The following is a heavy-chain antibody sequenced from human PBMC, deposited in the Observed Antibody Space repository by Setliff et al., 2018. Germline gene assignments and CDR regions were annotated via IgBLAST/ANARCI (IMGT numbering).Heavy chain of an antibody. CDR1: GGSVSDSTYY. Sequence: PSETLSLTCTVSGGSVSDSTYYWTWIRQHREKGLEWIGNIYYTGITYYNPSLKSRVTISVDTSKDQFSLRMSSVSAADAAIYYCARGRNVAARLLDTWGQGSRVTVSS. J-gene: IGHJ5*02. V-gene: IGHV4-39*07. CDR2: IYYTGIT. D-gene: IGHD6-6*01. CDR3: ARGRNVAARLLDT.